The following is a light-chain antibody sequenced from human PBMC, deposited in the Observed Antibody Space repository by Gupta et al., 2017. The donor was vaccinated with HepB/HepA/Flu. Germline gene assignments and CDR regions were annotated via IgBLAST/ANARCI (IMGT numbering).Light chain of an antibody. J-gene: IGLJ1*01. Sequence: QSALTQAASVSGSPGPSITITCTGTSSDVGSYKLVSWYQQYPGKAPKLMIYEVNKRPSGISNRFSGSKSGNTASLAISGLQAEDEADYYCCSFAGSSTYVFGTGTKVTVL. CDR2: EVN. CDR1: SSDVGSYKL. V-gene: IGLV2-23*02. CDR3: CSFAGSSTYV.